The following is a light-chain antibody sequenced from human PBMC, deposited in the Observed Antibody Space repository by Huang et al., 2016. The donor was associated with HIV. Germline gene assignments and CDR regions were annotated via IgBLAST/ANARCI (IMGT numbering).Light chain of an antibody. J-gene: IGKJ1*01. CDR2: GAS. CDR3: QQYYNLPRT. V-gene: IGKV1D-8*01. CDR1: QDISNY. Sequence: VIRTTQSPSILSAFTGDRVTISCRLSQDISNYLAWYQQRPGKAPELLIYGASTLQSGVPSRFSCNGSWTDFTLTIISLQSEDFAMYYCQQYYNLPRTFGQGTRVEIK.